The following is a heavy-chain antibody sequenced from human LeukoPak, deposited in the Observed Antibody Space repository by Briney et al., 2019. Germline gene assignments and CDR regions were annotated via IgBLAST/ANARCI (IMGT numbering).Heavy chain of an antibody. V-gene: IGHV3-74*01. CDR3: VKGVVTFNMDV. J-gene: IGHJ6*03. D-gene: IGHD3-3*01. CDR1: GFTFSNYW. Sequence: GGSLRLSCAASGFTFSNYWMHWVRQAPGKGLVWVSRINNDGSSTSYADSVKGRFTISRDNAKKTVYLQMNSLRAGDTAVYYCVKGVVTFNMDVWGKGTTVTVSS. CDR2: INNDGSST.